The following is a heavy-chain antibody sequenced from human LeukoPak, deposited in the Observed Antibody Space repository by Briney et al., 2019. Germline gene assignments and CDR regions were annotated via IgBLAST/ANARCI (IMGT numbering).Heavy chain of an antibody. Sequence: GGSLRLSCAASGFTFSDYYMNWIRQAPGKGLEWGSYITGSSSYTNYADSVKGRFTISRDNAKNSLYLQMNSLRAEDTAVYYCARENYGSGSCFDYWGQGTLVTVSS. CDR1: GFTFSDYY. D-gene: IGHD3-10*01. V-gene: IGHV3-11*05. CDR2: ITGSSSYT. CDR3: ARENYGSGSCFDY. J-gene: IGHJ4*02.